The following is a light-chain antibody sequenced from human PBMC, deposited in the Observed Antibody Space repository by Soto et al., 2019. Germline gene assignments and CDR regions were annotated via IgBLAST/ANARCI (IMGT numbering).Light chain of an antibody. J-gene: IGLJ2*01. V-gene: IGLV3-21*04. Sequence: SSELTQPPSVSVAPGQTARFTCGGSNIGSKSVHWYQQKPGQAPVVVIYYDGDRPSGIPERFSGSSSGNTATLTVSRVEAGDEADYYCQVWDGGSDVIFGGGTKLTVL. CDR1: NIGSKS. CDR3: QVWDGGSDVI. CDR2: YDG.